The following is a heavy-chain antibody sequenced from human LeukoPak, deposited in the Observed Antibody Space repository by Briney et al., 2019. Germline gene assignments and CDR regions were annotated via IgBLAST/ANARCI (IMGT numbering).Heavy chain of an antibody. CDR1: GGSISSSSYY. V-gene: IGHV4-39*07. Sequence: SETLSLTCTVSGGSISSSSYYWGWIRQPPGKGLEWIGSIYYSGSTYYNPSLKSRATISVDTSKNQFSLKLSSVTAADTAVYYCARGRGYSSGWYYFDYWGQGTLVTVSS. CDR2: IYYSGST. CDR3: ARGRGYSSGWYYFDY. D-gene: IGHD6-19*01. J-gene: IGHJ4*02.